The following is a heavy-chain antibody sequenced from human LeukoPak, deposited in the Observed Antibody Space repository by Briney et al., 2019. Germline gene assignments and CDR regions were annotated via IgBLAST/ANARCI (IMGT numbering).Heavy chain of an antibody. CDR3: ATGSWGDYGDY. Sequence: SETLSLTCTVSGGSISSSSYYWGWIRQPPGKGLEWIGYIYYSGSTYYNPSLKSRVTISVDTSKNQFSLKLSSVTAADTVVYYCATGSWGDYGDYWGQGTLVTVSS. V-gene: IGHV4-30-4*08. D-gene: IGHD4-17*01. CDR2: IYYSGST. CDR1: GGSISSSSYY. J-gene: IGHJ4*02.